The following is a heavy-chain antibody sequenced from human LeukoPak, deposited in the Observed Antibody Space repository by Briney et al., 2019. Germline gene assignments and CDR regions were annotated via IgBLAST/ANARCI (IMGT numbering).Heavy chain of an antibody. CDR2: IGSSSSYI. V-gene: IGHV3-21*01. CDR3: ARAISSGDFDY. CDR1: GFTFSSYS. D-gene: IGHD6-19*01. Sequence: PGGSLRLSCAASGFTFSSYSMNWVRQAPGKGLEWVSSIGSSSSYIYYADSVKGRFTISRDNAKNSLYLQMNSLRAEDTAVYYCARAISSGDFDYWGQGTLVTVSS. J-gene: IGHJ4*02.